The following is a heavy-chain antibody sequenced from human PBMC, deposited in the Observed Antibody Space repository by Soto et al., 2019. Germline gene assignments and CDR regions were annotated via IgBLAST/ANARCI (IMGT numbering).Heavy chain of an antibody. CDR2: ISYDGSNK. V-gene: IGHV3-30*18. J-gene: IGHJ4*02. D-gene: IGHD3-22*01. CDR1: GFTFSSYG. CDR3: AKDTYCYYRSGYYPYDY. Sequence: QVQLVESGGGVVQPGRSLRLSCAASGFTFSSYGVHWVRQAPGKGLEWVAVISYDGSNKQYADSVKGRFTISRDNSKNTRDRQMNSLRAEDTAVYSGAKDTYCYYRSGYYPYDYWGQGTLVTVSS.